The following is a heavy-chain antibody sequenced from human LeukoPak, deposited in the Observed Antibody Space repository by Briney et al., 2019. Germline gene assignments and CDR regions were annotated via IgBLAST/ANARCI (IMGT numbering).Heavy chain of an antibody. V-gene: IGHV3-9*01. CDR3: AKGSAPTVTTNFQH. CDR1: GFTFDDYA. Sequence: GGSLRLSCAASGFTFDDYAMHWVRQAPGKGLEWVSGISWNSGSIGYADSVKGRFTISRDNAKNSLYLQMNSLRAEDTALYYCAKGSAPTVTTNFQHWGQGTLVTVSS. CDR2: ISWNSGSI. D-gene: IGHD4-17*01. J-gene: IGHJ1*01.